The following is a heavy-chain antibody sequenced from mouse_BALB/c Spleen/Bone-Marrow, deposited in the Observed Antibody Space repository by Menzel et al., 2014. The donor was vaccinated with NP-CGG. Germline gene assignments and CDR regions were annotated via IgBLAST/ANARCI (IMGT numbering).Heavy chain of an antibody. Sequence: QVQLKDSGPGLVQPSQSLSITCTVSGFSLTSYGVHWVRQSPGKGLEWLGVIWSGRSTDYNAAFISRLSISKDNSKSQVFFKMNSLQANDTAIYYCARKRGYDYDYAMDYWGQGTSVTVSS. CDR3: ARKRGYDYDYAMDY. D-gene: IGHD2-4*01. CDR2: IWSGRST. CDR1: GFSLTSYG. J-gene: IGHJ4*01. V-gene: IGHV2-2*02.